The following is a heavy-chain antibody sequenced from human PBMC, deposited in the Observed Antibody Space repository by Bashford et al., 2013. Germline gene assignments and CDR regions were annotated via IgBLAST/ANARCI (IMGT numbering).Heavy chain of an antibody. Sequence: SVKVSCKTSGDTLSSYIITWVRQAPGQGLEWMGRIIPILDITDYAQNFQGRVTITADKSTSTAYMELSSLRSDDTALYYCTFAPSGSYDYWGQGTLVTVSS. CDR3: TFAPSGSYDY. CDR1: GDTLSSYI. V-gene: IGHV1-69*02. D-gene: IGHD1-26*01. J-gene: IGHJ4*02. CDR2: IIPILDIT.